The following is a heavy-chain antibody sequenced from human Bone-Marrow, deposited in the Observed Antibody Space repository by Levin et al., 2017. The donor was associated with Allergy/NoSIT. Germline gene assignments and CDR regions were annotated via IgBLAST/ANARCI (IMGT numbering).Heavy chain of an antibody. V-gene: IGHV3-30*18. CDR3: AKSGLEGPPYYYYYMDV. D-gene: IGHD5-12*01. Sequence: GGSLRLSCAASGFDFSTFGMHWVRQAPGKGLEWVAVISADGNNKFYGDSVKGRFTIARDNSRSTVFLQVNSLRPDDTGVYYCAKSGLEGPPYYYYYMDVWGKGTTVTVSS. CDR1: GFDFSTFG. CDR2: ISADGNNK. J-gene: IGHJ6*03.